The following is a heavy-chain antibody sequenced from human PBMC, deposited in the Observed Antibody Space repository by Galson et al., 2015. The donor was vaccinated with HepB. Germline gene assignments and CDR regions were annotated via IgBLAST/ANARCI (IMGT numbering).Heavy chain of an antibody. CDR1: GFTFSSYG. CDR3: AKARVGRFLEWLLYF. V-gene: IGHV3-30*18. D-gene: IGHD3-3*01. J-gene: IGHJ4*02. Sequence: SLRLSCAASGFTFSSYGMHWVRQAPGKGLEWVAGISYDGSNKYYADSVKGRFTISRDNSKNTLYLQMNSLRAEDTAVYYCAKARVGRFLEWLLYFWGQGTLVTVSS. CDR2: ISYDGSNK.